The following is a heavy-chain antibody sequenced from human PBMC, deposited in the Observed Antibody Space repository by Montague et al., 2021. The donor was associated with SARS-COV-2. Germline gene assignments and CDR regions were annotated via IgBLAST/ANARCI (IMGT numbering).Heavy chain of an antibody. V-gene: IGHV1-8*01. Sequence: SVRVSCKASRYPLTSYDINWMRQATGQGLKWMGWMNPNSGNTGYAQRFQGRVTMTRNTSISTAYMELSSLRSEDTAVYYCARGRITMVRGVIIDNLFDYWGQGTLVTVSS. J-gene: IGHJ4*02. D-gene: IGHD3-10*01. CDR2: MNPNSGNT. CDR3: ARGRITMVRGVIIDNLFDY. CDR1: RYPLTSYD.